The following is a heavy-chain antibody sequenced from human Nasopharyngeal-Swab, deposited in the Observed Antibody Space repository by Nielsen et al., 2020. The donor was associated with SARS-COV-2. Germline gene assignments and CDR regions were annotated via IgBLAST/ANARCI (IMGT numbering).Heavy chain of an antibody. CDR3: ARGFDY. CDR1: GASLSSYY. CDR2: SHYSGST. Sequence: SETLSLTRTVSGASLSSYYWSWIRQPPGKGLEWVAYSHYSGSTNYNPSLKSRVTMSVDTSKRQFSLMLTSVTAADTAVYYCARGFDYWGQGTLVTVSS. J-gene: IGHJ4*02. V-gene: IGHV4-59*08.